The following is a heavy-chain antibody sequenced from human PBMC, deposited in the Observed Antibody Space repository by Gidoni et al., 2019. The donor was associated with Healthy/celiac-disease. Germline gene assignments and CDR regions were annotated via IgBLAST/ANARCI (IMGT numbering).Heavy chain of an antibody. Sequence: QVQLVESGGGVVQPGRSLRLSCAASGFTFSSYPMHWVRQAPGKGLEWVAVISYDGSNKYYADSVKGRFTISRDNSKNTLYLQMNSLRAEDTAVYYCAREGPKQYYYDSSGYYGYWGQGTLVTVSS. V-gene: IGHV3-30*04. J-gene: IGHJ4*02. CDR3: AREGPKQYYYDSSGYYGY. CDR1: GFTFSSYP. D-gene: IGHD3-22*01. CDR2: ISYDGSNK.